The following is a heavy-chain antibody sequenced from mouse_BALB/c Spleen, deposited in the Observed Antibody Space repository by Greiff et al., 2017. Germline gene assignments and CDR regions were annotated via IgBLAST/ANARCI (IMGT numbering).Heavy chain of an antibody. V-gene: IGHV10-1*02. Sequence: EVQRVESGGGLVQPKGSLKLSCAASGFTFNTYAMNWVRQAPGKGLEWVARIRSKSNNYATYYADSVKDRFTISRDDSQSMLYLQMNNLKTEDTAMYYCVRDDGYYGAWFAYWGQGTLVTVSA. CDR2: IRSKSNNYAT. J-gene: IGHJ3*01. D-gene: IGHD2-3*01. CDR1: GFTFNTYA. CDR3: VRDDGYYGAWFAY.